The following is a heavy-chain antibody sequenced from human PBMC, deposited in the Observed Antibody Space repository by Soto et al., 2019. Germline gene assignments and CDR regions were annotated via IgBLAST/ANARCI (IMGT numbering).Heavy chain of an antibody. CDR2: ISYDGSKT. J-gene: IGHJ6*01. CDR1: GFTFSNYG. Sequence: QVQLVESGGGVVQPGRSLRLSCAASGFTFSNYGMHWVRQAPGKGLEWVAIISYDGSKTYYADSVKGRFTISRDNSKNTLYLQMNSLRAEDTAVYYCAKVANFRDDYYYGMDVW. V-gene: IGHV3-30*18. CDR3: AKVANFRDDYYYGMDV. D-gene: IGHD1-7*01.